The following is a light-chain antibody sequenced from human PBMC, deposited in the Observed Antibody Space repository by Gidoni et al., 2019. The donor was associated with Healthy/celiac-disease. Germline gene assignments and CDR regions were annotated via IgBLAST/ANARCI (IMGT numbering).Light chain of an antibody. J-gene: IGKJ4*01. Sequence: EIVMTQSPATLSVSPGERATLSCRAGQSVSSNLAWYQQKPGQAPRLLIYGASTRATGIPARFSGSGSGTEFTLPISSLQSEDFAVSYCQQYNNWPPLTFGGGTKVEIK. V-gene: IGKV3-15*01. CDR3: QQYNNWPPLT. CDR2: GAS. CDR1: QSVSSN.